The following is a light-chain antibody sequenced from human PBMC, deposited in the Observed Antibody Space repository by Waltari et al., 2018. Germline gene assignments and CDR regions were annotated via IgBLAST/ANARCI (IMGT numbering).Light chain of an antibody. V-gene: IGKV4-1*01. CDR1: QSVLDTSNNKNY. Sequence: DIVMTQSPDSLAVSLGERATINCKSSQSVLDTSNNKNYLVWYQQKAGQPPKLLFFWASIRKSGVPDRFTASGSGTDFTLTISSLQPEDGAVYYCQQFVGAPLTFGGGTKVEVK. J-gene: IGKJ4*01. CDR2: WAS. CDR3: QQFVGAPLT.